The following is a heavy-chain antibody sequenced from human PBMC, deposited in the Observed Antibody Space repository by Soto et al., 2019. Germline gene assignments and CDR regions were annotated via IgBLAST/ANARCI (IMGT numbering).Heavy chain of an antibody. D-gene: IGHD2-2*01. J-gene: IGHJ6*02. CDR1: GYTFTSYG. Sequence: ASVKVSCKASGYTFTSYGISWVRQAPGQGLEWMGWISAYNGNTNYAQKLQGRVTMTTDTSTSTAYMELRSLRSDDTAVYYCARSYCSSTSCYITGYCYYGMDVWGQGTTVTVSS. V-gene: IGHV1-18*01. CDR3: ARSYCSSTSCYITGYCYYGMDV. CDR2: ISAYNGNT.